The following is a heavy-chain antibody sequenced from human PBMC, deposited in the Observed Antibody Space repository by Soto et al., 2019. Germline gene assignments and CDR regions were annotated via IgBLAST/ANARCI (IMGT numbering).Heavy chain of an antibody. CDR2: ISGSGGST. CDR1: GFTFSSYA. Sequence: PGGSLRLSCAASGFTFSSYAMSWVRQAPGKGLEWVSAISGSGGSTYYADSVKGRFTISRDNSKNTLYLQMNSLRAEDTAVYYCARIDSSGYYRYFDYWGQGTLVTVSS. D-gene: IGHD3-22*01. J-gene: IGHJ4*02. CDR3: ARIDSSGYYRYFDY. V-gene: IGHV3-23*01.